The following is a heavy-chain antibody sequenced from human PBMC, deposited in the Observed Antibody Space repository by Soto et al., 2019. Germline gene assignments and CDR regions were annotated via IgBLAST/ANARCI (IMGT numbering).Heavy chain of an antibody. CDR2: IYYSGST. D-gene: IGHD2-21*02. CDR1: GGSASSGSYY. Sequence: TSETLSLTCTVSGGSASSGSYYWSWIRQPPGKGLEWIGQIYYSGSTSYNPSLKSRVTISVDTSKNQFSLELSSVTAADTAVYYCARDFCGGDCSDDYYYSAMDVWGQGTTVTSP. V-gene: IGHV4-61*01. CDR3: ARDFCGGDCSDDYYYSAMDV. J-gene: IGHJ6*02.